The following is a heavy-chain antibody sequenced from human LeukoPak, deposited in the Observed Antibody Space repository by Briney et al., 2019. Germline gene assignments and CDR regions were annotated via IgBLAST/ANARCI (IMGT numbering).Heavy chain of an antibody. D-gene: IGHD3-9*01. CDR3: ARHVFYDILTGYRDYFDY. CDR1: GYTFTGYY. V-gene: IGHV1-2*02. CDR2: INPNSGGT. Sequence: ASVKVSCKASGYTFTGYYMHWVRQAPGQGLEWMGWINPNSGGTNYAQKFQGRVTMTRDTSISTAYMELSRLRTDDTAVYYCARHVFYDILTGYRDYFDYWGQGTLVIVSS. J-gene: IGHJ4*02.